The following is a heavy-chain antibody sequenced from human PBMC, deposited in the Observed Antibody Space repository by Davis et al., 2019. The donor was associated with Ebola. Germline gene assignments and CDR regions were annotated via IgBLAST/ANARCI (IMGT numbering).Heavy chain of an antibody. J-gene: IGHJ6*02. CDR1: GDSVFGKNGA. D-gene: IGHD5-18*01. Sequence: HSQTLSLTCAISGDSVFGKNGAWNWIRQSPSRGLEWLGRTYYNSKWYNDYAASVKSRITINPDTSKNQFTLQLTSVTPGDTALYYCARGWLRGGMDVWGEGTTVTV. CDR2: TYYNSKWYN. V-gene: IGHV6-1*01. CDR3: ARGWLRGGMDV.